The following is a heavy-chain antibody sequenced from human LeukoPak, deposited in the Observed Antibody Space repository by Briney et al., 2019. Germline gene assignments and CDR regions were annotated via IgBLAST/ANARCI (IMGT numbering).Heavy chain of an antibody. CDR3: ARHGHGSGKGYDY. V-gene: IGHV4-39*01. CDR2: IYYSGST. CDR1: GGSISSSSYY. Sequence: SETLSLTCTVSGGSISSSSYYWGWIRQPPGKGLEWIGSIYYSGSTYYNPSLKSRVTISVDTSKNQFSLKLSSVTAADTAVYYCARHGHGSGKGYDYWGQGTLVTVSS. J-gene: IGHJ4*02. D-gene: IGHD3-10*01.